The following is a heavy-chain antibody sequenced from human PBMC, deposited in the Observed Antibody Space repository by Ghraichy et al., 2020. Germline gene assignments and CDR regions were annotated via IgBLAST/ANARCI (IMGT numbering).Heavy chain of an antibody. Sequence: ASVKVSCKASGYTFTSNGISWVRQAPGQGLEWMGWISGDNGDTNYAQNLHGRVTLTIDTSTSTAYMELRSLRSDDTAVYYCARDKGDYGDYWGQGTLVTVS. V-gene: IGHV1-18*01. CDR3: ARDKGDYGDY. J-gene: IGHJ4*02. D-gene: IGHD4-17*01. CDR2: ISGDNGDT. CDR1: GYTFTSNG.